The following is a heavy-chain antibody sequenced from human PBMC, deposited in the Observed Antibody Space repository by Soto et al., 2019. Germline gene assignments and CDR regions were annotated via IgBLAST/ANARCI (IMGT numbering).Heavy chain of an antibody. D-gene: IGHD1-26*01. Sequence: QVQLVQSGAEVKKPGASVRVSCKSSGYTFTDYGITWVRQAPGQGLEWMGWINTYKGNINYAQRLQGRVTMTSVTTKSTAFMELRSLKSAGTAVYYCARELGGYKHCDYWGQGALVTVSS. J-gene: IGHJ4*02. V-gene: IGHV1-18*01. CDR2: INTYKGNI. CDR1: GYTFTDYG. CDR3: ARELGGYKHCDY.